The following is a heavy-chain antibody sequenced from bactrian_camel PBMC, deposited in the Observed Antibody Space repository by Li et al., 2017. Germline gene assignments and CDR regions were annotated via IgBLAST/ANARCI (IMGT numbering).Heavy chain of an antibody. CDR2: ISHDGST. CDR1: EFPNERSG. D-gene: IGHD2*01. J-gene: IGHJ4*01. V-gene: IGHV3S66*01. Sequence: DVQLVESGGGLVQPGGSLRLSCTASEFPNERSGVGWYRRAPGTECVEVSSISHDGSTYYADFAKGRFTISRDNAKKTLFLRMNSLVPEDTAEYHCNLVPRPGPYIPFSVNFCTSQGTQVTVS.